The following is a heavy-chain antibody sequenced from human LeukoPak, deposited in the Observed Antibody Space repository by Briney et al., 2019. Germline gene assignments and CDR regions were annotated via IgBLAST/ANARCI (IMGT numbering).Heavy chain of an antibody. D-gene: IGHD4-17*01. V-gene: IGHV3-21*01. CDR1: GFTFSSST. Sequence: GGSLRLSCAASGFTFSSSTMNWVRQAPGQGLEWVSSISSSSSNTHYADSVKGRFTISRDNAKNSLYLQMNSLRDEDTAAYYCVYGDNRGYWGQGTLVTVSS. J-gene: IGHJ4*02. CDR3: VYGDNRGY. CDR2: ISSSSSNT.